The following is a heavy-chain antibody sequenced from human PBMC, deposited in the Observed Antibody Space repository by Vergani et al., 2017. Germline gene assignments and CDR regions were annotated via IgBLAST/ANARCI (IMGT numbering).Heavy chain of an antibody. CDR2: VDPEDGET. Sequence: EVQLVQSGAEVNKPGATMKISCKVSGCTFTDHYMHWVKQAPGKGLEWMGLVDPEDGETIYAEKFKGRVTIAADTSTDTAHLELSSLRSEDTAVYYCATPQTVTTGGMEVWGQGTTVSVSS. CDR3: ATPQTVTTGGMEV. D-gene: IGHD4-17*01. J-gene: IGHJ6*02. CDR1: GCTFTDHY. V-gene: IGHV1-69-2*01.